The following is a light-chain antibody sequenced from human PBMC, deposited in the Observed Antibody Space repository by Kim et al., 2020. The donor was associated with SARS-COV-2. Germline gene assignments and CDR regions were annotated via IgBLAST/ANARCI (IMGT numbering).Light chain of an antibody. V-gene: IGKV1-9*01. CDR2: AAS. CDR3: QQLNSYPIT. Sequence: SSVGDRATITCRASQGISTYLAWYQQEPGKAPKLLIYAASTLQSGVPSRFSGSGSGTDFTLTISSLQPEDFATYYCQQLNSYPITFGPGTTVDIK. CDR1: QGISTY. J-gene: IGKJ3*01.